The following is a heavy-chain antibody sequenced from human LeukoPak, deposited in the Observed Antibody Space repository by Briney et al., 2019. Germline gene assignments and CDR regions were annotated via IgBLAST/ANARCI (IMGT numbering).Heavy chain of an antibody. V-gene: IGHV4-39*01. CDR2: IYSSGST. J-gene: IGHJ4*02. CDR1: GDSISSSRYY. D-gene: IGHD3-3*01. CDR3: ARLSLEWLLGL. Sequence: SETLSLTCTVSGDSISSSRYYWGWIRQPPGKGLEWIGSIYSSGSTYYNPSLKSRVTISVDTSKNQFSLKLSFVTAADTAVYYCARLSLEWLLGLWGQGTLVTVSS.